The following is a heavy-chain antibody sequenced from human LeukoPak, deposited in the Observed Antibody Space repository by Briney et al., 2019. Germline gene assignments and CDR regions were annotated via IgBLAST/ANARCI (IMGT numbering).Heavy chain of an antibody. CDR1: GNSFTGYY. V-gene: IGHV1-2*02. CDR2: INPDGGDT. Sequence: ASVKVSCKASGNSFTGYYIHWVRQAPGQGLEWMGWINPDGGDTNYAQKFQGRVTMTRDTSISTAYMELSRLRSDDTAVYYCAREKTGGTRYYWFDPWGQGTLVTVSS. J-gene: IGHJ5*02. CDR3: AREKTGGTRYYWFDP. D-gene: IGHD1-26*01.